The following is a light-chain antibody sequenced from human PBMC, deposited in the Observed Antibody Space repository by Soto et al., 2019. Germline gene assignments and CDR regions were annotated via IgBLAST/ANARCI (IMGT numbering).Light chain of an antibody. Sequence: QSALTQPPSASGSPVQSVTISCTGTSSDVGGYNYVSWYQHHPGKAPKLMIYEVSTRPSGVPDRFSGSRSGNTASLTVSWLQAEDEAEYYCSSYAGRNTYVFGTGTKVTV. V-gene: IGLV2-8*01. CDR2: EVS. CDR1: SSDVGGYNY. J-gene: IGLJ1*01. CDR3: SSYAGRNTYV.